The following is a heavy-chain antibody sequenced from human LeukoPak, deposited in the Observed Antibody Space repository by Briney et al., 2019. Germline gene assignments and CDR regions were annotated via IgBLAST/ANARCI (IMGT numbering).Heavy chain of an antibody. CDR1: GFTFTSSA. Sequence: ASVKVSCKASGFTFTSSAVQWVRQARGQRLEWIGWIVVGSGNTNYAQKFQERVTITRDMSTSTAYMELSRLRSEDTAVYYCATTSVPPYYFDYWGQGTLVTVSS. CDR2: IVVGSGNT. J-gene: IGHJ4*02. V-gene: IGHV1-58*01. CDR3: ATTSVPPYYFDY.